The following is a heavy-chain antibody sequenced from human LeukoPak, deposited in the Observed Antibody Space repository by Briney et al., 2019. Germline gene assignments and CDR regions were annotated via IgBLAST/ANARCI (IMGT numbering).Heavy chain of an antibody. V-gene: IGHV4-59*08. Sequence: SETLSLTCTVSGGSISSYYWSWIRQPPGKGLEWIGYIYYSGSTNYNPSLKSRVTISVDTSKNQFSLKLSSVTAADTAVYYCARHGDYGDYVGRFDAFDIWGQGTMVTVSS. CDR3: ARHGDYGDYVGRFDAFDI. CDR1: GGSISSYY. D-gene: IGHD4-17*01. CDR2: IYYSGST. J-gene: IGHJ3*02.